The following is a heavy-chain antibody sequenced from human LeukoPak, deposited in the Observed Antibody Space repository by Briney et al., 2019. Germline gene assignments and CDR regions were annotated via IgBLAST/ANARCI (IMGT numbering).Heavy chain of an antibody. D-gene: IGHD3-22*01. CDR2: IIPIFGTA. CDR3: ARDNPSYYYDSSDAFDI. J-gene: IGHJ3*02. Sequence: GASLKVSSKASGGTFSSYAISWVRQAPGQGLEWMGRIIPIFGTANYAQTFQGRVTITTDESTSTAYMELSRLRSEDTAVYYCARDNPSYYYDSSDAFDIWGQGTMVTVSS. V-gene: IGHV1-69*05. CDR1: GGTFSSYA.